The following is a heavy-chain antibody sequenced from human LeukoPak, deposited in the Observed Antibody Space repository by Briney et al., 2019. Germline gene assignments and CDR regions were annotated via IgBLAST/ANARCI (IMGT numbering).Heavy chain of an antibody. CDR1: AFSFSTYG. J-gene: IGHJ4*02. V-gene: IGHV3-30*18. CDR3: AKDRHPARTDGYYFDY. D-gene: IGHD1-14*01. CDR2: ISYDANNK. Sequence: GRSLRLSCAASAFSFSTYGMHWVRQAPGKGLQWVAVISYDANNKYYADSVKGRFTISRDNSKRTLYLQMNSLRAEDTAVYFCAKDRHPARTDGYYFDYWGQGTLVTVPS.